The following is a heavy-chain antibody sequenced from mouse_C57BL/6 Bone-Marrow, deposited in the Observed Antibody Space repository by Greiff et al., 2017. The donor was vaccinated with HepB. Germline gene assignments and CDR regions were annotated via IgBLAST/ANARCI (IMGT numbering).Heavy chain of an antibody. CDR2: ISNGGGST. Sequence: EVKLMESGGGLVKPGGSLKLSCAASGFTFSDYYMYWVRQTPEKRLEWVAYISNGGGSTYYPDTVKGRFTISRDNAKNTLYLQMSRLKSEDTAMYYCARGYFDYWGQGTTLTVSS. CDR3: ARGYFDY. CDR1: GFTFSDYY. J-gene: IGHJ2*01. V-gene: IGHV5-12*01.